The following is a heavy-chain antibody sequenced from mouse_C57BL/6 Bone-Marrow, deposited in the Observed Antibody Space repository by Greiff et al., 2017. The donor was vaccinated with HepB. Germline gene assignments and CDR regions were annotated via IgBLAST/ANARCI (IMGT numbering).Heavy chain of an antibody. CDR3: ARPITTVVAPYAMDY. CDR1: GYTFTSYW. Sequence: VQLQQPGAELVMPGASVKLSCKASGYTFTSYWMHWVKQRPGQGLEWIGEIDPSDSYTNYNQKFKGKSTLTVDKCSSTAYMQLSSLTSEDSAVYYCARPITTVVAPYAMDYWGQGTSVTVSS. V-gene: IGHV1-69*01. CDR2: IDPSDSYT. D-gene: IGHD1-1*01. J-gene: IGHJ4*01.